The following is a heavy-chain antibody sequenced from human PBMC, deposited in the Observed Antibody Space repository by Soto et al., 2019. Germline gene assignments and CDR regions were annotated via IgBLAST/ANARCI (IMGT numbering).Heavy chain of an antibody. CDR1: GGSISSYY. V-gene: IGHV4-59*01. CDR2: IYYSGST. D-gene: IGHD3-10*01. CDR3: ARVSSGSYYYGMDV. Sequence: PSETLSLTCTVSGGSISSYYWSWIRQPPGKGLEGIGYIYYSGSTNYNPSLKSRATISVDTSKNQFSLKLSSVTAADTAVYYCARVSSGSYYYGMDVWGQGTTVTVSS. J-gene: IGHJ6*02.